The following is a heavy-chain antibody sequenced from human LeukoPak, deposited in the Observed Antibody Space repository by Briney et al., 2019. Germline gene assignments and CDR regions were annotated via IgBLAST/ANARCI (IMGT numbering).Heavy chain of an antibody. CDR1: GFTFSSYG. V-gene: IGHV3-23*01. J-gene: IGHJ6*02. Sequence: GGSLRLSCAASGFTFSSYGMSWVRRAPGKGPEWVSGISGSGGNTYYADSVKGRFTISRDNAKSSLYLQMNSLRAEDTAVYYCAKGDNWNDLRQGHYGMDVWGQGTTVTVSS. CDR2: ISGSGGNT. D-gene: IGHD1-20*01. CDR3: AKGDNWNDLRQGHYGMDV.